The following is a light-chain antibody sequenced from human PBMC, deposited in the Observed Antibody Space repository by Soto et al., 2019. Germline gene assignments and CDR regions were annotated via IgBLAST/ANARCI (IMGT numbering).Light chain of an antibody. J-gene: IGKJ1*01. Sequence: DLVMTQSPLSLPVTPGEPASISCRSSQSLLHSNGYTYLDWYLQKQGQSPQLLIDLGSNRASGVPDRFSGSGSVTDFTLKISRVEADDVGVYYCMPALQDPATWTFGQGTKVEIE. CDR2: LGS. CDR3: MPALQDPATWT. CDR1: QSLLHSNGYTY. V-gene: IGKV2-28*01.